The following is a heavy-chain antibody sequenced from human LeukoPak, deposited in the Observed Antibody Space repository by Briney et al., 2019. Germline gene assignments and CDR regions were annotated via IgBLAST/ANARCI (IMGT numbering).Heavy chain of an antibody. D-gene: IGHD2-2*01. J-gene: IGHJ6*02. V-gene: IGHV4-30-2*01. CDR1: GGSISSGGYS. Sequence: PSETLSLTCAVSGGSISSGGYSWSWIRQPPGKGLEWIGYIYHSGSTYYNPSLKSRVTISVDRSKNQFSLKLSSVTAADTAVYYCAARFYCSSTSCNYYYYGMDVWGQGTTVTVSS. CDR3: AARFYCSSTSCNYYYYGMDV. CDR2: IYHSGST.